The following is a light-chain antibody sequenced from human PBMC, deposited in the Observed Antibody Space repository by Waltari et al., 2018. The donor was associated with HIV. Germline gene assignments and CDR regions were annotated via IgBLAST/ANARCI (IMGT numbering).Light chain of an antibody. CDR1: HDISNY. CDR2: AAS. Sequence: DIQMTQSPSSLSASVGDRVTITCRASHDISNYLAWFQQKPGEAPKSLIYAASTLQSGVPSKFRGSGSETYFTLTIKSLQSEDSATYYCQQYKGYPLTFGQGTRLEIK. CDR3: QQYKGYPLT. J-gene: IGKJ5*01. V-gene: IGKV1-16*02.